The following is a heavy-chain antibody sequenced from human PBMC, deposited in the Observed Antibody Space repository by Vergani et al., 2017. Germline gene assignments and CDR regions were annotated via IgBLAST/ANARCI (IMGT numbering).Heavy chain of an antibody. CDR1: GFTFSTYA. Sequence: EVQLLDSGGGLVQPGGSLRLSCAASGFTFSTYATSWVRQAPGKGLEWVSAISGHGDNIFYADSVKGRFTIPRDNSKNTLFLQMNSLRVEDTAIYYCAKKHCSSTSCPFDSWGQGTLVTVSS. CDR2: ISGHGDNI. D-gene: IGHD2-2*01. V-gene: IGHV3-23*01. CDR3: AKKHCSSTSCPFDS. J-gene: IGHJ4*02.